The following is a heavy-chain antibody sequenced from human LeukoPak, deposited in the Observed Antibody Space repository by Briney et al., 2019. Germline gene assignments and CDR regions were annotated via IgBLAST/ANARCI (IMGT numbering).Heavy chain of an antibody. D-gene: IGHD1-26*01. J-gene: IGHJ4*02. Sequence: GRSLRLSCAASGFTFSTYGMHWVRQAPGKGLEWVALIWFDGSKRYYGDSLKGRFTVSRNNSKSSLYLQMNSLRAEDTAVYYCARDNVGASPFDYWGQGTLVTVSS. V-gene: IGHV3-33*01. CDR1: GFTFSTYG. CDR3: ARDNVGASPFDY. CDR2: IWFDGSKR.